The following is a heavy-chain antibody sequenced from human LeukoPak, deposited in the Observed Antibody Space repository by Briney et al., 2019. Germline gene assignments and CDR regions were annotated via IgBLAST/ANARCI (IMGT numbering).Heavy chain of an antibody. CDR1: GGSISSYY. D-gene: IGHD3-10*01. CDR2: IYYSGST. V-gene: IGHV4-59*01. CDR3: ARASQYGSGSHLDY. Sequence: PSETLFLTCTVSGGSISSYYWSWIRQPPGKGLEWIGHIYYSGSTNYNSSLKSRVTISVDTSKNQFSLKLSSVTATETAVYYCARASQYGSGSHLDYWGQGTLVTVSS. J-gene: IGHJ4*02.